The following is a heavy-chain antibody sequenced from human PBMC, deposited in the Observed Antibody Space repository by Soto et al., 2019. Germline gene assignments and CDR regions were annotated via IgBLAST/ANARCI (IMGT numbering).Heavy chain of an antibody. J-gene: IGHJ6*02. D-gene: IGHD5-12*01. V-gene: IGHV1-3*01. Sequence: ASVKVSCKAFGNTVPNYAIHWVRQAPGQRLEWMGWINGGNGNTYYSQHFQGRVTLTRDTSAGTAYMELRSLRSDDTAVYYCAREGVAPYYYYGMDVWGQGTPVTAP. CDR1: GNTVPNYA. CDR2: INGGNGNT. CDR3: AREGVAPYYYYGMDV.